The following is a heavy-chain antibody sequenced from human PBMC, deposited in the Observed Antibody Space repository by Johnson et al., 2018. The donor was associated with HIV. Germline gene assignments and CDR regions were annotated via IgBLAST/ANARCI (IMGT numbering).Heavy chain of an antibody. V-gene: IGHV3-11*04. D-gene: IGHD3-3*01. CDR1: GFIFSDYY. CDR3: ARGGRWGWRGNDAFDI. CDR2: ISSGGSVR. Sequence: QVQLVESGGDLVKPGGSLRLSCAASGFIFSDYYMTWIRQAPGKGLESISYISSGGSVRYYADSVRGRFTISRDNAENSLYLQMNSLRAEDTAVYYCARGGRWGWRGNDAFDIWGQGTMVTVSS. J-gene: IGHJ3*02.